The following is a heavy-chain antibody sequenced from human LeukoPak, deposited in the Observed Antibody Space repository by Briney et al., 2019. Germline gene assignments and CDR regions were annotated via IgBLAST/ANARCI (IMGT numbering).Heavy chain of an antibody. CDR3: ARLEYCSSTSCYDGKYFDY. CDR2: ISYDGSNK. CDR1: GFTFSSYA. V-gene: IGHV3-30-3*01. J-gene: IGHJ4*02. D-gene: IGHD2-2*01. Sequence: GGSLRLSCAASGFTFSSYAMSWVRQAPGKGLEWVAVISYDGSNKYYADSVKGRFTISRDNSKNTLYLQMNSLRAEDTAVYYCARLEYCSSTSCYDGKYFDYWGQGTLVTVSS.